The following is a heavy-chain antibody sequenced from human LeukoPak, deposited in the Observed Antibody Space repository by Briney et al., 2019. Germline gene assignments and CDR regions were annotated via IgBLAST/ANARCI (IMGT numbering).Heavy chain of an antibody. V-gene: IGHV1-2*02. D-gene: IGHD3-22*01. CDR3: ARQGGPMTVVVKVASDI. CDR1: GYTFTDYY. Sequence: GASVKVSCKASGYTFTDYYMHWVRQAPGQGLEWMGWINPKSGGTNHAQRFQGRVTMTRDTSISTAYMELSSLGSDGTAVYYCARQGGPMTVVVKVASDIWGQGTMVTVSS. CDR2: INPKSGGT. J-gene: IGHJ3*02.